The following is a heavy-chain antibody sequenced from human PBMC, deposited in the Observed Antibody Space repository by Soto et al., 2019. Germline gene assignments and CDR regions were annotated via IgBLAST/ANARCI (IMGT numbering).Heavy chain of an antibody. J-gene: IGHJ4*02. CDR2: VSHSGNT. CDR1: GGSFTGHF. CDR3: AREPYLPKARNDF. V-gene: IGHV4-34*01. Sequence: SETLSLTCTVSGGSFTGHFWSWVRQPPGKGLEWIGEVSHSGNTKYYPSLRSRVTLSVDSSKNQFSLRLTSVTAADSAVYFCAREPYLPKARNDFWGPGTLVTVSS.